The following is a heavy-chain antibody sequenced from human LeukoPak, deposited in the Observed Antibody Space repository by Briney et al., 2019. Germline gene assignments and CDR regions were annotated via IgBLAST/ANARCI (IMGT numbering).Heavy chain of an antibody. CDR2: IHHSGST. Sequence: SETLSLTCAVYGGSFSGYYWSWIRQPPGKGLEWIGEIHHSGSTNYNPSLKSRVTISVDTSKNQFSQKLSSVTATDTAVYYCASYGSGTHGPFDPWGQGTLVTVSS. CDR1: GGSFSGYY. CDR3: ASYGSGTHGPFDP. V-gene: IGHV4-34*01. D-gene: IGHD3-10*01. J-gene: IGHJ5*02.